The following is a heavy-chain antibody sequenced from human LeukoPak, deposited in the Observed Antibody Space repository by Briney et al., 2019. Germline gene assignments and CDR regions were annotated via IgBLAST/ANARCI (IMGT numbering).Heavy chain of an antibody. D-gene: IGHD5-24*01. CDR1: GGSSRYRFSTYY. J-gene: IGHJ4*02. CDR2: IYVGDSES. V-gene: IGHV5-51*01. CDR3: ARLEMATIPVDY. Sequence: GESLKISCQGSGGSSRYRFSTYYIGWVRQMPGKGLEWMGMIYVGDSESRYSPSFEGQVSMSADKSISTAYLQWSSLKASDTAMYYCARLEMATIPVDYWGQGTLVTVSS.